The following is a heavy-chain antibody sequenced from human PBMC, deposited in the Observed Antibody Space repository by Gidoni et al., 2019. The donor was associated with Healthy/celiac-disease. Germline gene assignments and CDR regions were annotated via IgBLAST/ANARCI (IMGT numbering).Heavy chain of an antibody. Sequence: EVQLVESGGGLVQPGGSLRLSCAASGFPFSSYEMNWVRQAPGTGLEWVSYISSSGSNISYADSVKGRFTIPRDNAKNSLYLQMNSLRAEDTAVYYCARASVDSSPSIYFDYWGQGTLVTVSS. V-gene: IGHV3-48*03. J-gene: IGHJ4*02. CDR2: ISSSGSNI. CDR3: ARASVDSSPSIYFDY. CDR1: GFPFSSYE. D-gene: IGHD6-13*01.